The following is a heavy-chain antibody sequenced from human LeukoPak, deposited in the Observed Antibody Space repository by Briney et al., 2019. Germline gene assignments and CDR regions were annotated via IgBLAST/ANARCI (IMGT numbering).Heavy chain of an antibody. CDR1: GGSISSYY. V-gene: IGHV4-59*01. J-gene: IGHJ3*02. CDR3: ARKSVAVRDAFDI. Sequence: PSETLSFTCTVSGGSISSYYWSWVRQPPGKGLEWIGFVYYTGSTNYSPSLKSRVTISVDTSKNQFSLKLRSVTAADTAVYYCARKSVAVRDAFDIWGQGTMVTVSS. CDR2: VYYTGST. D-gene: IGHD6-19*01.